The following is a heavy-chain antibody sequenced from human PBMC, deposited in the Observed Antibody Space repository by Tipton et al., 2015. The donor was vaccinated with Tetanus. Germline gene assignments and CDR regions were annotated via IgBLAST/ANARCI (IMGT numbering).Heavy chain of an antibody. V-gene: IGHV3-21*01. J-gene: IGHJ4*02. CDR3: ARVHTPGLLGRYPLDY. Sequence: LRLSCAASGFTFSDYSMNWVRQAPGKGLEWVSSISGSSNFINYADSVKGRFTISRANAKNSLYLQINSLRADDTGVYFCARVHTPGLLGRYPLDYWGQGTLVTVSS. CDR2: ISGSSNFI. D-gene: IGHD2-21*02. CDR1: GFTFSDYS.